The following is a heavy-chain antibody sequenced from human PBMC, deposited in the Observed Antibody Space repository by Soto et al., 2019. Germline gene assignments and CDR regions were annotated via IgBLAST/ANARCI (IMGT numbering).Heavy chain of an antibody. V-gene: IGHV3-21*01. CDR1: GFTFSSYS. D-gene: IGHD4-17*01. Sequence: EVQLVESGGGLVKPGGSLRLSCAASGFTFSSYSMNWVRQAPGKGLEWVSSISSSGSYIFYSDSVKGRFTISRDNAKNTLYRPMYTLRSEYTEVDYCAGDSFHGGGIYYFVYRGRVTLVTVST. CDR3: AGDSFHGGGIYYFVY. J-gene: IGHJ4*02. CDR2: ISSSGSYI.